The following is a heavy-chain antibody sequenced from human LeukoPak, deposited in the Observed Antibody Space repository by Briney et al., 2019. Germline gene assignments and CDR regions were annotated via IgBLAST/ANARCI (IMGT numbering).Heavy chain of an antibody. D-gene: IGHD2-21*02. CDR1: GFTFSRCW. Sequence: PGGSLRLSCAASGFTFSRCWMSWVRQAPGKGLKWVANIKQDGSEKYYVDSVKGRFTISRDNAKNSLYLQMNSLRAEDTAVYYCAPDLAYCGGDCYPSLDYWGQGTLVTVSS. J-gene: IGHJ4*02. V-gene: IGHV3-7*01. CDR2: IKQDGSEK. CDR3: APDLAYCGGDCYPSLDY.